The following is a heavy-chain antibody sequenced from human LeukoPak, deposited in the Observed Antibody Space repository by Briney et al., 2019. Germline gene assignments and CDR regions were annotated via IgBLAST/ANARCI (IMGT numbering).Heavy chain of an antibody. CDR2: IIPILTTP. J-gene: IGHJ6*02. Sequence: SVKVSCKASGGTFSNDGISWVRQAPGQGLEWMGGIIPILTTPKYAQKFQGRVTISADESTSTAYMELSGLRAEDTALYYCARGAGFKSGRTIHLFGMDVWGQGTTVTVSS. CDR1: GGTFSNDG. D-gene: IGHD2-21*01. CDR3: ARGAGFKSGRTIHLFGMDV. V-gene: IGHV1-69*13.